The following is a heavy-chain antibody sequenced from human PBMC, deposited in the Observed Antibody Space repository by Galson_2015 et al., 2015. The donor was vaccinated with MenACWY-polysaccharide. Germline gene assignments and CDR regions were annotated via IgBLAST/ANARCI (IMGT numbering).Heavy chain of an antibody. V-gene: IGHV3-49*03. J-gene: IGHJ4*02. CDR2: IRSNADGGTT. CDR3: TRDRPLDY. Sequence: SLRLSGAASGFIFGDYAMAWFRQAPGKGLEWVGFIRSNADGGTTNYAASVRGRFTISKDDSKSIAYLEMNSLITEDTAVYFCTRDRPLDYWGQGTLVTVSS. CDR1: GFIFGDYA.